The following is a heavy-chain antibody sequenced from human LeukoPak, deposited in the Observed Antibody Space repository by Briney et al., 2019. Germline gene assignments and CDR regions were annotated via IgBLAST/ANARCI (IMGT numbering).Heavy chain of an antibody. Sequence: SETLSLTCTVSGGSISSGRYYWGWIRQPAEKGLEWIGRIYTSGSAKDNPSLKSRVTISADSSKNQFSLKLSSVTDADTAMYYCARDSYYYDSSGYSALDIWGQGTMVTVS. CDR1: GGSISSGRYY. CDR3: ARDSYYYDSSGYSALDI. J-gene: IGHJ3*02. CDR2: IYTSGSA. D-gene: IGHD3-22*01. V-gene: IGHV4-61*02.